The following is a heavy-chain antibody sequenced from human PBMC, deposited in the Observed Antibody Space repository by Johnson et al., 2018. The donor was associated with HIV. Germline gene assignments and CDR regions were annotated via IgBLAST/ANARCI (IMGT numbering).Heavy chain of an antibody. V-gene: IGHV3-30*04. CDR3: ARDRGNWNDVDAFDI. CDR2: LSSDGSNK. D-gene: IGHD1-1*01. J-gene: IGHJ3*02. Sequence: QVLLVESGGGLVQPGGSLRLSCAASGFTFSSYAMHWVRQAPGKGLEWVAVLSSDGSNKYYADSVTGRFTISRDNSKNTLYLQMNSLRAEDTAVYYCARDRGNWNDVDAFDIWGQGTMVTVSS. CDR1: GFTFSSYA.